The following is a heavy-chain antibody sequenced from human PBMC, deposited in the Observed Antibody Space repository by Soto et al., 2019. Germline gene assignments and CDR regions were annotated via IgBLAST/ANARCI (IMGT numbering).Heavy chain of an antibody. Sequence: SETLSLTCTVSGGSISSYYWSWIRQPPGKGLEWIGYIYYSGSTNYNPSLKSRVTISVDTSKNQFSLKLSSVTAADTAVYYCARAVGAGTYYYYGMDVWGQGTTVTVSS. J-gene: IGHJ6*02. V-gene: IGHV4-59*01. CDR3: ARAVGAGTYYYYGMDV. D-gene: IGHD1-26*01. CDR2: IYYSGST. CDR1: GGSISSYY.